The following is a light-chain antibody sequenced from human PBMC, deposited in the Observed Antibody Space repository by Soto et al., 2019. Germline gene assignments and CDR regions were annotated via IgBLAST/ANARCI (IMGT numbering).Light chain of an antibody. V-gene: IGLV4-69*01. CDR2: LNSDGSH. J-gene: IGLJ2*01. CDR1: SGHSSYA. CDR3: QTWDTGIVV. Sequence: QPVLTQSPSASASLGASVKLTCTLSSGHSSYAIAWHQQQPEKGPRYLMKLNSDGSHSKGGGIPDRFSGSSSGAERYLTISSLQSEDEADYYCQTWDTGIVVFGGGTKLTVL.